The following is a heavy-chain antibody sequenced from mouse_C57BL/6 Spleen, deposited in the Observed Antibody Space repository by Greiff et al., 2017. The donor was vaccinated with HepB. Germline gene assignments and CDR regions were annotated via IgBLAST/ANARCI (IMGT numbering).Heavy chain of an antibody. Sequence: EVKLQQSGAELVRPGASVKLSCTASGFNIKDDYMHWVKQRPEQGLEWIGWIDPENGDTEYASKFQGKATITADTSSNTAYLQLSSLTSEDTAVYYCTTGGDGSVFAYWGQGTLVTVSA. CDR3: TTGGDGSVFAY. D-gene: IGHD1-1*01. CDR1: GFNIKDDY. J-gene: IGHJ3*01. V-gene: IGHV14-4*01. CDR2: IDPENGDT.